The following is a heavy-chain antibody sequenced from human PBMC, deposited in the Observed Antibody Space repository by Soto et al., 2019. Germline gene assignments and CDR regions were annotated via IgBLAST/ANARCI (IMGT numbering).Heavy chain of an antibody. D-gene: IGHD4-17*01. CDR3: TRDFFLGDHYGMDV. Sequence: KPGGSLRLSCTASGFTFGDYAMSWFRQAPGKGLEWVGFIRSKAYGGTTEYAASVKGRFTISRDDSKSIAYLQMNSLKTEDTAVYYCTRDFFLGDHYGMDVWGQGTTVTVSS. CDR1: GFTFGDYA. CDR2: IRSKAYGGTT. J-gene: IGHJ6*02. V-gene: IGHV3-49*05.